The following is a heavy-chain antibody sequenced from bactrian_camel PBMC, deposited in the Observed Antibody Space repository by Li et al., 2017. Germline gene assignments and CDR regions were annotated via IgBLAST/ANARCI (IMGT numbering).Heavy chain of an antibody. D-gene: IGHD3*01. Sequence: VQLVESGGGSVQTGGSLTLTCAASGHIPWSSSMAWFRQAPGMEREAVATISHAGATAYAESVKGRFTITKDNAKNELYLQMNRLKPEDTATYYCASDGWTGFCNMATERRFTYWGLGTQVTVS. CDR2: ISHAGAT. CDR3: ASDGWTGFCNMATERRFTY. V-gene: IGHV3S53*01. J-gene: IGHJ4*01. CDR1: GHIPWSSS.